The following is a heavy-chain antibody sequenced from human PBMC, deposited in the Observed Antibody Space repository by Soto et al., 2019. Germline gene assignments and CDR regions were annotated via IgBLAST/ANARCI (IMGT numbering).Heavy chain of an antibody. CDR2: IIPIFGTA. CDR3: ARGLRGEPPYYGMEV. V-gene: IGHV1-69*13. Sequence: GASVKVSWKASGGTFSCYAISWVRQAPGQGLEWMGGIIPIFGTANYAQKFQGRVTITADESTSTAYMELSSLRSEDTAVYYCARGLRGEPPYYGMEVWGQGTTVTVSS. J-gene: IGHJ6*02. D-gene: IGHD2-15*01. CDR1: GGTFSCYA.